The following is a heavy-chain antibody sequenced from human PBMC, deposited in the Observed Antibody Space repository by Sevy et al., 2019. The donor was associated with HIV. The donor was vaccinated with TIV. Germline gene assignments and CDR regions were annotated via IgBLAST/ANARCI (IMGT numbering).Heavy chain of an antibody. CDR3: ARDKLVYGSGSNYFDY. CDR1: GFTFSNYG. CDR2: IWYDGSNK. Sequence: GGSLRLSCAASGFTFSNYGMHWVRQAPGKGLEWVAVIWYDGSNKYYADSVKGRFTISRDNSKNTLYLQMNSLRAEDTAVYYCARDKLVYGSGSNYFDYWGQGTLVTVSS. D-gene: IGHD3-10*01. J-gene: IGHJ4*02. V-gene: IGHV3-33*01.